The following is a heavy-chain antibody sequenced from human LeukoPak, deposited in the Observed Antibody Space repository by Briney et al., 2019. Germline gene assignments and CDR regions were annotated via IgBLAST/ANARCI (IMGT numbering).Heavy chain of an antibody. CDR1: GGSISSGGYY. Sequence: PSQTLSLTCTVSGGSISSGGYYWSWIRQHPGNGLEWIGYIYYSGITYYKPSLKSRVTIPVAPSKNQVSLKLSSVTAADTAVYYCARATNWGVGYFDYWGQGTLVTVSS. D-gene: IGHD7-27*01. CDR3: ARATNWGVGYFDY. V-gene: IGHV4-31*03. J-gene: IGHJ4*02. CDR2: IYYSGIT.